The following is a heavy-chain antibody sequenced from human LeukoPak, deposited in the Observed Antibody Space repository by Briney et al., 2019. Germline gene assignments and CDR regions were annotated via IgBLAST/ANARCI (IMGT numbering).Heavy chain of an antibody. D-gene: IGHD4-23*01. Sequence: PGESLKISCKGSGYIFSNYWIAWVRQMPGKGLEWMGIIYPGDSDSTYSPSCQGQVTMSADKSSSTAFLQWSNLKASDTAMYYCARRLLTTAGGTFDIWGQGTMVTVSS. CDR3: ARRLLTTAGGTFDI. CDR1: GYIFSNYW. CDR2: IYPGDSDS. J-gene: IGHJ3*02. V-gene: IGHV5-51*01.